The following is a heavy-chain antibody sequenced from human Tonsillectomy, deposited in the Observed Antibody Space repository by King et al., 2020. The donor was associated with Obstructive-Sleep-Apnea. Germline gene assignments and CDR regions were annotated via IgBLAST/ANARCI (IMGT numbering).Heavy chain of an antibody. CDR2: TTTPGTT. CDR3: AKEGGGSGIYWVDS. CDR1: GCTFRNYA. D-gene: IGHD3-10*01. J-gene: IGHJ4*02. Sequence: ESGGGMVQPGGSLRLSCLASGCTFRNYAISWVRQASGNGLDGVYATTTPGTTFYAASVRGGVTTSRDNSKYTVNLQVNSLRAEETALYYCAKEGGGSGIYWVDSWGQGTLVTVSS. V-gene: IGHV3-23*01.